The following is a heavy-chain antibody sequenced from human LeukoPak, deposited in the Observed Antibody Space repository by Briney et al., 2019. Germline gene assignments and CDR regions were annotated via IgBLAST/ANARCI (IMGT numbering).Heavy chain of an antibody. Sequence: GGSLRLSCAASGFTFSTYGMTWVRQAPGKGLEWVSYISSSSSTIYYADSVKGRFTISRDNAKNSLYLQLNSLRSDDTAVYYCARDLKMGYSSGRYSWGTGSSNDYWGQGTLVTVSS. V-gene: IGHV3-48*01. D-gene: IGHD6-19*01. CDR3: ARDLKMGYSSGRYSWGTGSSNDY. J-gene: IGHJ4*02. CDR1: GFTFSTYG. CDR2: ISSSSSTI.